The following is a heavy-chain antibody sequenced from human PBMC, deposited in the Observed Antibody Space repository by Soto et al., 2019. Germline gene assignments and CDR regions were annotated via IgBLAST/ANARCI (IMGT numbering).Heavy chain of an antibody. CDR2: ISGSGGST. CDR3: ANGQLRGRDYYYYGMDV. V-gene: IGHV3-23*01. CDR1: GFTFSSYA. Sequence: GGSLRLSCAASGFTFSSYAMSWVRQAPGKGLEWVSAISGSGGSTYYADSVKGRFTISRDNSKNTLYLQMNSLRAEDTAVYYCANGQLRGRDYYYYGMDVWGQGTTVTVSS. D-gene: IGHD2-2*01. J-gene: IGHJ6*02.